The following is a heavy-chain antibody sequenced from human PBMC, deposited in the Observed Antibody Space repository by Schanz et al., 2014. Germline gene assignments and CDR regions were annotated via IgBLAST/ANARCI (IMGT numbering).Heavy chain of an antibody. D-gene: IGHD3-16*01. CDR3: AKGLYYDNTGGGFDY. J-gene: IGHJ4*02. V-gene: IGHV3-23*01. CDR1: GFTFTTHS. Sequence: EVQLLESGGGLVQPGASLRLSCAASGFTFTTHSMPWVRQAPGKGLEWVSGISGSGGSTYYADSVKGRFTISRDNSKTTLSLQMNSLRAEDTAVYYCAKGLYYDNTGGGFDYWGQGTLVTVSS. CDR2: ISGSGGST.